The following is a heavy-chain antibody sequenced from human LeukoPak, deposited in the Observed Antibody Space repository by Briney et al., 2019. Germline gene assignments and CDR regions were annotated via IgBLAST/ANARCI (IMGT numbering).Heavy chain of an antibody. J-gene: IGHJ4*02. V-gene: IGHV4-39*07. CDR1: GGSISSSSYY. CDR2: IYYSGST. CDR3: ARDHLYGDYVGY. Sequence: SETLSLTCTVSGGSISSSSYYWGWIRQPPGKGLEWIGSIYYSGSTYYNPSLKSRVTISVDTSKNQFSLKLSSVTAADTAVYYCARDHLYGDYVGYWGQGTLVTVSS. D-gene: IGHD3-16*01.